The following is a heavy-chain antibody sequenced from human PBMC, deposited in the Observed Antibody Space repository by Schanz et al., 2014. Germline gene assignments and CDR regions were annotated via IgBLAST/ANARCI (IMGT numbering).Heavy chain of an antibody. J-gene: IGHJ4*02. CDR3: ARGGYSSGWYDRDIAHFDY. CDR2: VNLSGGST. CDR1: GYTLSAYS. V-gene: IGHV1-46*01. Sequence: QVQLVQSGTQVKKPGASVKVSCKASGYTLSAYSLHWVRQAPGQGLEWMGIVNLSGGSTNNAQKFQGRVTFTADKSTSTAYMELSSLRSDDTAVYYCARGGYSSGWYDRDIAHFDYWGQGTLVTVSS. D-gene: IGHD6-19*01.